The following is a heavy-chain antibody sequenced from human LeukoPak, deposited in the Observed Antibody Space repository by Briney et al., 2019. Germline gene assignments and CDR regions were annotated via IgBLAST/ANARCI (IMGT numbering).Heavy chain of an antibody. V-gene: IGHV4-34*01. Sequence: SETLSLTCTVSGGSISSYYWSWIRQPPGKGLEWIGEINHSGSTNYNPSLKSRVTISVDTSKNQFSLKLSSVTAADTAVYYCARVRSSSYYYYYYMDVWGKGTTVTVSS. CDR2: INHSGST. CDR3: ARVRSSSYYYYYYMDV. CDR1: GGSISSYY. J-gene: IGHJ6*03. D-gene: IGHD6-6*01.